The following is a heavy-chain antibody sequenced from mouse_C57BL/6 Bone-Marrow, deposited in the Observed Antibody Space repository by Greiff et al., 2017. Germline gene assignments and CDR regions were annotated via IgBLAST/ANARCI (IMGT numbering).Heavy chain of an antibody. Sequence: QVQLKQSGAELMKPGASVKLSCKATGYTFTGYWIEWVKQRPGHGLEWIGEILPGSGSTNYNEKFKGKATFTADTSSNTAYMQRSSLTTEDSAIYYCAMTSHYGYHWYFDVWGTGTTVTVSS. CDR3: AMTSHYGYHWYFDV. V-gene: IGHV1-9*01. D-gene: IGHD2-2*01. CDR2: ILPGSGST. CDR1: GYTFTGYW. J-gene: IGHJ1*03.